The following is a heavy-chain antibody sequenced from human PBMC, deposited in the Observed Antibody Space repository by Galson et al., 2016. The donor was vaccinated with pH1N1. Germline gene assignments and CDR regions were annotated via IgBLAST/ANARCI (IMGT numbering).Heavy chain of an antibody. Sequence: SVKVSCKASDYMFSSYAITWVRQAPGQGLEWMGTISGYNGNANYAQNFQGRITLTTDTSTRTAFMELRSMRPDDTAVYYCARPTITGYIDYWGQGTLVTVSA. CDR1: DYMFSSYA. D-gene: IGHD5-12*01. CDR3: ARPTITGYIDY. J-gene: IGHJ4*02. CDR2: ISGYNGNA. V-gene: IGHV1-18*01.